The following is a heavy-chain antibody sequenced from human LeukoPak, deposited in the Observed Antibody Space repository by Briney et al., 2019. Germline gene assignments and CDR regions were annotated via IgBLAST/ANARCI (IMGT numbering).Heavy chain of an antibody. D-gene: IGHD5-18*01. CDR3: ARSGYSYSFSRSFPLNFDY. CDR1: GGTFSSYA. V-gene: IGHV1-69*05. J-gene: IGHJ4*02. Sequence: SVKVSCKASGGTFSSYAISWVRQARGQGLEWMGGIIPIFGTANYAQKFQGRVTITTDESTSTAYMELSSLRSEDTAVYYCARSGYSYSFSRSFPLNFDYWGQGTLVTVSS. CDR2: IIPIFGTA.